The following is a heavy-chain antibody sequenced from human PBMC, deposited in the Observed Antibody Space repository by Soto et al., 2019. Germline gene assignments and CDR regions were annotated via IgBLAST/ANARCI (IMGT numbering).Heavy chain of an antibody. D-gene: IGHD5-12*01. J-gene: IGHJ4*02. V-gene: IGHV4-30-2*01. CDR2: SYHSGST. CDR1: GGSISSGGYC. Sequence: ASETLSLTWAVSGGSISSGGYCGSWIRQRPGKGLEWIGYSYHSGSTYYNPSLKSRVTISVDRSKNQFSLKLSSVTAADTAVYYCARGYSGYALDYWGQGTLVTVSS. CDR3: ARGYSGYALDY.